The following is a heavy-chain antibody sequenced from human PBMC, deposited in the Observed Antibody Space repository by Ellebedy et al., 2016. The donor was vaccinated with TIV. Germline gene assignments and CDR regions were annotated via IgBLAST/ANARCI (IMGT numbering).Heavy chain of an antibody. D-gene: IGHD4-23*01. CDR1: GGSISTFY. J-gene: IGHJ4*02. V-gene: IGHV4-59*01. CDR2: IYYIGIT. CDR3: AAYYGGRFDY. Sequence: MPSETLFLTCNVSGGSISTFYWSRIRQPPGKGLEFIGYIYYIGITNYNPSLESRVAISIDTSENQFSLRLSSVTAADTAVYYCAAYYGGRFDYWGQGNLVTVSS.